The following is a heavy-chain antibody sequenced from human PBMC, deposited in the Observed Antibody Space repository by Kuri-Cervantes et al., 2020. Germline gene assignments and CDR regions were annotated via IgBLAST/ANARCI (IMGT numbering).Heavy chain of an antibody. CDR1: GGSISSSTYY. J-gene: IGHJ3*02. V-gene: IGHV4-39*01. Sequence: GSLRLSCTVSGGSISSSTYYWGWIRQPPGKGLEWIGNIYYSGSTYYNPSLKSRVTLSLDTSKNQFSLKLNSVTAADTAVYYCARRPNSGSFLGTFDIWGQGTMVTVSS. CDR2: IYYSGST. D-gene: IGHD1-26*01. CDR3: ARRPNSGSFLGTFDI.